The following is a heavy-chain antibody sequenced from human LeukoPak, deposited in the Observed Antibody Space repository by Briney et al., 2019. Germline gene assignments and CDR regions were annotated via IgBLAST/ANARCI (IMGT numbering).Heavy chain of an antibody. Sequence: GGSLRLSCAASGFTFSRHGMHWARHAPGKGLKWVAGMSKDGATIRYEGSVEGRFTISRDNSKNTVYLQMNRLRAEDPAVYYCAKVGLPDALINWIDSWGQGTLVAVSS. V-gene: IGHV3-30*18. CDR2: MSKDGATI. CDR3: AKVGLPDALINWIDS. CDR1: GFTFSRHG. J-gene: IGHJ5*01. D-gene: IGHD2-2*01.